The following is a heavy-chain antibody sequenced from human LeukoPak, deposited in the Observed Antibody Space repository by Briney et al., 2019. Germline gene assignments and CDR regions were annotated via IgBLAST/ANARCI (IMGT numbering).Heavy chain of an antibody. Sequence: GESLKISCKGSGYDFNTYWIAWVRQMPGKGLECMGIIYPGDSDTNYSPPFQGQVTISADKSISTAYLEWSSLKASDTAMYYCARLFGGADILTGEELDYWGQGTLVTVPS. V-gene: IGHV5-51*01. J-gene: IGHJ4*02. CDR2: IYPGDSDT. CDR3: ARLFGGADILTGEELDY. CDR1: GYDFNTYW. D-gene: IGHD3-9*01.